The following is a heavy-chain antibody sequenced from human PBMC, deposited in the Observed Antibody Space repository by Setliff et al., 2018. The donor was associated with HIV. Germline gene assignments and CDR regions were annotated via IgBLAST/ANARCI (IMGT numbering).Heavy chain of an antibody. CDR2: IDQDGSEK. V-gene: IGHV3-7*01. CDR1: GFSFSDAW. J-gene: IGHJ4*02. Sequence: GGSLRLSCAASGFSFSDAWMSWVRQAPGKGLEWVANIDQDGSEKNYVDSVKGRFTISRDNAKNSLDLQMKSLRADDTSVYYCARGSSWYGPNRHRHINYWGQGTLVTVSS. D-gene: IGHD6-13*01. CDR3: ARGSSWYGPNRHRHINY.